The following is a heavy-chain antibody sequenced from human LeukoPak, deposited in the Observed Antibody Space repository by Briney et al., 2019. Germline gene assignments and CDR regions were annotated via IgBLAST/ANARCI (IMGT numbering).Heavy chain of an antibody. CDR3: AKDLKVVVAATPDY. J-gene: IGHJ4*02. D-gene: IGHD2-15*01. Sequence: LAGGSLRLSCAASGFTFSSYAMSWVRQAPGKGLEWVSAISGSGGSTYYADSVKGRFTISRDNSKNTLYLQMNSLRAEDTAVYYCAKDLKVVVAATPDYWGQGTLVTVSS. CDR2: ISGSGGST. CDR1: GFTFSSYA. V-gene: IGHV3-23*01.